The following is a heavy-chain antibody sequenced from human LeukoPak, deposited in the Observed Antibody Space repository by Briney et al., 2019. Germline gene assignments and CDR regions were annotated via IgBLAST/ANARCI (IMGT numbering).Heavy chain of an antibody. Sequence: GGSLRLSCAASGFTVSSNYMSWVRQAPGKGLEWVSVIYSGGSTYYADSVKGRFTISRDNSKNTLYLQMNSLRAEDTAVYYCARDLYYDSSGYSYTWGQGTLVTVSS. CDR2: IYSGGST. D-gene: IGHD3-22*01. CDR1: GFTVSSNY. J-gene: IGHJ5*02. V-gene: IGHV3-66*01. CDR3: ARDLYYDSSGYSYT.